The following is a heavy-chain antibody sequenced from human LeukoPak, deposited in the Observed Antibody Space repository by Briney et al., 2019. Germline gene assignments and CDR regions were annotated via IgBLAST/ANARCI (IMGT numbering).Heavy chain of an antibody. CDR1: GFTLSSYS. CDR2: ISGGSSTI. D-gene: IGHD6-19*01. V-gene: IGHV3-48*01. CDR3: ARVGSNQWLDY. J-gene: IGHJ4*02. Sequence: PGGSLRLSCAASGFTLSSYSMNWVRQAPGEGLEWVSYISGGSSTIYNADSVKGRFTISRDNAKNLLYLLMDTLRAEDTAVYYCARVGSNQWLDYWGQGTLVTVSS.